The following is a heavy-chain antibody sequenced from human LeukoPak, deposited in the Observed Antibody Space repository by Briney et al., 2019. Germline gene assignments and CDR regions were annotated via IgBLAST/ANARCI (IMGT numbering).Heavy chain of an antibody. J-gene: IGHJ5*02. Sequence: SETLSLTCTVSGASISSDHWSWIRQPAGKGLEWVGSIYYSGSTYYNPSLKSRVTISVDTSKNQFSLKLSSVTAADTAVYYCARRNYDYVWGSYTWFDPWGQGTLVTVSS. D-gene: IGHD3-16*01. CDR1: GASISSDH. CDR3: ARRNYDYVWGSYTWFDP. V-gene: IGHV4-59*05. CDR2: IYYSGST.